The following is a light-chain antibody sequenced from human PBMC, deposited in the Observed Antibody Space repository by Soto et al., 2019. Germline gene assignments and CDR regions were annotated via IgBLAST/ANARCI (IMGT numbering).Light chain of an antibody. CDR3: MQALQTPPWT. V-gene: IGKV2-28*01. CDR1: QSLLHSNGYNY. CDR2: LGS. J-gene: IGKJ1*01. Sequence: DIVMTQSPLSLPVTPGEPASISCRSSQSLLHSNGYNYLDWYLQKPGQSPQLLIYLGSNRASGDPDRFSGSGSGKDFTLKISRVEAEDVGVYYCMQALQTPPWTFGQGTKVEIK.